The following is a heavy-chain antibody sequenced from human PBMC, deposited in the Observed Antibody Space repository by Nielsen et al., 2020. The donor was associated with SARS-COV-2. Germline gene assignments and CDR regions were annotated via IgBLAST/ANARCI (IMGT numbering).Heavy chain of an antibody. CDR3: VRSALYSSSSRWFDP. CDR1: GFTFSSYA. Sequence: GGSLRLSCAASGFTFSSYAMSWVRQAPGKGLEWVSGIGGGGGRTNYADSVKGRFSISRDNSKNTLHLQMNSLRAEDTAIYHCVRSALYSSSSRWFDPWGQGTLVTVSS. CDR2: IGGGGGRT. J-gene: IGHJ5*02. V-gene: IGHV3-23*01. D-gene: IGHD6-6*01.